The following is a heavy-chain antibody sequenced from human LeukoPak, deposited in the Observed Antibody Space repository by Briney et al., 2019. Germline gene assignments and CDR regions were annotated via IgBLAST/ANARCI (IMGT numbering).Heavy chain of an antibody. Sequence: GGSLRLSCAASGFTFSSYSMNWVRQAPGKGLEWLSYISSSSSRSGSSAIYYADSVKGRFTISRDNAKNSLYLQMNSLRAEDTAVYYCARVGPSGSYSASSAFDIWGQGTMVTVSS. V-gene: IGHV3-48*01. CDR1: GFTFSSYS. CDR3: ARVGPSGSYSASSAFDI. CDR2: ISSSSSRSGSSAI. J-gene: IGHJ3*02. D-gene: IGHD1-26*01.